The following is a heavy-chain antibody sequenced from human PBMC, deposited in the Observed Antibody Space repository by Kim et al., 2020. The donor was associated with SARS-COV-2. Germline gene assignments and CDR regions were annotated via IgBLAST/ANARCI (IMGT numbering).Heavy chain of an antibody. J-gene: IGHJ4*02. D-gene: IGHD6-6*01. CDR3: ARDKASSNDY. V-gene: IGHV3-11*04. Sequence: TMYYADSVKGRFTISRDNGNNSLYLQMNSLRVDDTAVYYCARDKASSNDYWGQGTLVAVSS. CDR2: TM.